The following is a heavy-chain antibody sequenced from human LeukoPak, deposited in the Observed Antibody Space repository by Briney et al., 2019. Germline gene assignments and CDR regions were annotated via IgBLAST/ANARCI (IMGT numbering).Heavy chain of an antibody. CDR2: INGDGSTT. CDR1: GFALNKYW. CDR3: ATGNYYDSRGYYTFGH. V-gene: IGHV3-74*01. D-gene: IGHD3-22*01. J-gene: IGHJ4*02. Sequence: GGSLRLSCAASGFALNKYWVHWVRQTPGEGPVWVSRINGDGSTTSYADSVKGGFTISRDNAKNTLYLQMSSLRAEDTAVYYCATGNYYDSRGYYTFGHWGQGTLVTVSS.